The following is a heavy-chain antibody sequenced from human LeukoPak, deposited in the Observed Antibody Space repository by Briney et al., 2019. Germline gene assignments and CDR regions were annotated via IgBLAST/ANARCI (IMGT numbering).Heavy chain of an antibody. CDR3: AKFSQLELTVGNFDY. V-gene: IGHV3-9*01. J-gene: IGHJ4*02. Sequence: GGSLRLSCAASGFTFDDYAMHWVRQAPGKGLEWVSGISWNSGSIGYADSVKGRFTISRDNAKNSLYLQMNSLRAEDTALYYCAKFSQLELTVGNFDYWGQGTLVTVSS. CDR1: GFTFDDYA. CDR2: ISWNSGSI. D-gene: IGHD1-7*01.